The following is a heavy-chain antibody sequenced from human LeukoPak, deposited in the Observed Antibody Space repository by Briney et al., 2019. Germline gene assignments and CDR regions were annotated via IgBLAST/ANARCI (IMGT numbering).Heavy chain of an antibody. Sequence: ASVKVSCKASGGTFSNYAINWVRQAPGQGLEWMGRIIPILGIANYAQKFQGRVTITADKSTSTAYMELSSLRSEDTAVYYCARASQDYYGSGSYYRGGDAFDIWGQGQWSPSLQ. CDR1: GGTFSNYA. V-gene: IGHV1-69*04. CDR2: IIPILGIA. D-gene: IGHD3-10*01. J-gene: IGHJ3*02. CDR3: ARASQDYYGSGSYYRGGDAFDI.